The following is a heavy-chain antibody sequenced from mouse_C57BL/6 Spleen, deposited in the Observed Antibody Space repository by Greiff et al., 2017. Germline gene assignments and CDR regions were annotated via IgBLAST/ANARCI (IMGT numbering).Heavy chain of an antibody. CDR2: IYPGDGDT. CDR3: ARSGDGYYVFDY. Sequence: LVESGAELVKPGASVKISCKASGYAFSSYWMNWVKQRPGKGLEWIGQIYPGDGDTNYNGKFKGKATLTADKSSSTAYMQLSSLTSEDSAVYFCARSGDGYYVFDYWGQGTTLTVSS. D-gene: IGHD2-3*01. V-gene: IGHV1-80*01. CDR1: GYAFSSYW. J-gene: IGHJ2*01.